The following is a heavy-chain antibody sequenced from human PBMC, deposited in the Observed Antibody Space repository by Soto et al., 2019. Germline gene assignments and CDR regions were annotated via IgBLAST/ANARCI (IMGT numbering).Heavy chain of an antibody. V-gene: IGHV4-30-4*01. CDR3: ARAIVVAIGGMDV. J-gene: IGHJ6*02. CDR1: GGSISSADYY. D-gene: IGHD5-12*01. Sequence: SETLSLTCTVSGGSISSADYYWSWVRQPPGKGLEWIGYIYYSGSTFFNPSLKSRVTISKDTSRNQFSLRLNSVTAADTAVYYCARAIVVAIGGMDVWGQGTTVTVSS. CDR2: IYYSGST.